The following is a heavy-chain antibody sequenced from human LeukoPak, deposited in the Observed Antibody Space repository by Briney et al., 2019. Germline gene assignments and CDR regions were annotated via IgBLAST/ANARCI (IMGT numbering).Heavy chain of an antibody. V-gene: IGHV3-9*01. CDR1: GFTFDDYA. Sequence: GRSLRLSCAASGFTFDDYAMHWVRQAPGKGLEWVSGISWNSGSIGYADSVKGRFTISRDNAKNSLYLQMNSLRAEDTALYYCAKDRGYSSSDDAFDIWGQGTMVTVSS. D-gene: IGHD6-13*01. J-gene: IGHJ3*02. CDR2: ISWNSGSI. CDR3: AKDRGYSSSDDAFDI.